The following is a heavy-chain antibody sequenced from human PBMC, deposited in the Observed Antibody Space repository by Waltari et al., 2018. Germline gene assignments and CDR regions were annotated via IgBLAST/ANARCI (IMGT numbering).Heavy chain of an antibody. CDR2: ISYDGSNK. CDR1: GFTFSSYG. J-gene: IGHJ4*02. D-gene: IGHD3-10*01. V-gene: IGHV3-30*18. Sequence: QVHLVESGGGVVQPGRSLRLSCAASGFTFSSYGMHWVRQAPGKGLDGVEVISYDGSNKYDADSVKGRFTISRDNSKNTLYLQMSSLRAEDTAVYYCAKVSGSIRDRRGSPPGDYWGQGTLVTVSS. CDR3: AKVSGSIRDRRGSPPGDY.